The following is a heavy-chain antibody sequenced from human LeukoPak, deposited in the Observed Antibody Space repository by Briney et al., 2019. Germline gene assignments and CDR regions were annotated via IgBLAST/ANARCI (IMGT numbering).Heavy chain of an antibody. CDR1: GFTFTTYW. V-gene: IGHV3-7*03. J-gene: IGHJ4*02. CDR3: AKEDEKFDY. Sequence: GGSLRLSCATSGFTFTTYWMNWVRQAPGKGLEWVANMKPDGTEKFYGDSVKGRFTISRDNAKNSLFLQMDSLRAEDTAVYYCAKEDEKFDYWGQGTLVTVSS. CDR2: MKPDGTEK.